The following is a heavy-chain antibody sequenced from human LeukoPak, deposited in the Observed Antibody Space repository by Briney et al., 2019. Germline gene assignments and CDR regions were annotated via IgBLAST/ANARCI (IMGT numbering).Heavy chain of an antibody. CDR2: IIPIFGTA. D-gene: IGHD6-13*01. V-gene: IGHV1-69*05. J-gene: IGHJ4*02. CDR3: ARGRQQLVAYFDY. Sequence: ASVKVSCKASGGTFSSYAISWVRQAPGQGLEWMGGIIPIFGTANYAQKFQGRVTITTDESTSTAYMELSSLRSGDTAVYYCARGRQQLVAYFDYWGQGTLVTVSS. CDR1: GGTFSSYA.